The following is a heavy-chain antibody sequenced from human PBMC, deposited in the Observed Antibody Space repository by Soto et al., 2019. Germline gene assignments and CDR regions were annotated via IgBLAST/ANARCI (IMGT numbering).Heavy chain of an antibody. Sequence: PGGSLRLSCAASGFTFSSYAMSWVRQAPGKGLERVSAISGSGGSTYYADSVKGRFTISRDNSKNTLYLQMNSLRAEDTAVYYCAKAAANRYCSGGSCPYYYYYYMDVWGKGTTVTVSS. V-gene: IGHV3-23*01. J-gene: IGHJ6*03. D-gene: IGHD2-15*01. CDR2: ISGSGGST. CDR3: AKAAANRYCSGGSCPYYYYYYMDV. CDR1: GFTFSSYA.